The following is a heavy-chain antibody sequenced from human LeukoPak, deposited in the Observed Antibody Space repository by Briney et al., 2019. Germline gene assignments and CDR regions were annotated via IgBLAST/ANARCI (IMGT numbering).Heavy chain of an antibody. CDR2: IYHSGST. D-gene: IGHD3-10*01. Sequence: SETLSLTCTVSGGSIGSYSWSWIRQPPGKGLEWIGYIYHSGSTNYNPSLKRRVTISVDTSKNQFSLKLGSVTAADTAVYYCARDGYCGSGSHTAYFDYWGQGTLVTVSS. V-gene: IGHV4-59*01. CDR3: ARDGYCGSGSHTAYFDY. J-gene: IGHJ4*02. CDR1: GGSIGSYS.